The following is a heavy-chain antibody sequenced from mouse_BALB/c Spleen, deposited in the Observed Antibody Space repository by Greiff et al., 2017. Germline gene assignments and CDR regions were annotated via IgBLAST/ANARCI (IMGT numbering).Heavy chain of an antibody. CDR1: GYSITSGYY. J-gene: IGHJ2*01. D-gene: IGHD2-1*01. Sequence: EVQLQQSGPGLVKPSQSLSLTCSVTGYSITSGYYWNWIRQFPGNKLEWMGYISYDGSNNYNPSLKNRISITRDTSKNQFFLKLNSVTTEDTATYYCARSDGNYYFDYWGQGTTLTVSS. V-gene: IGHV3-6*02. CDR3: ARSDGNYYFDY. CDR2: ISYDGSN.